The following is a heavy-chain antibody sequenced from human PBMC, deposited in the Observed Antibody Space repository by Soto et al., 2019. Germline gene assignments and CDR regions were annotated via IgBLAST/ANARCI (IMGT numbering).Heavy chain of an antibody. V-gene: IGHV4-38-2*02. J-gene: IGHJ4*02. Sequence: PSETLSLTCAVSGYSISSGCFRGWIRQPPGKGLEWIANMYHNGNTHYNPSLKSRVTMSVDTSKNQFSLKLNSVTAADTAVYYCARESYSGYHRYDYWGQGILVTVSS. D-gene: IGHD5-12*01. CDR1: GYSISSGCF. CDR3: ARESYSGYHRYDY. CDR2: MYHNGNT.